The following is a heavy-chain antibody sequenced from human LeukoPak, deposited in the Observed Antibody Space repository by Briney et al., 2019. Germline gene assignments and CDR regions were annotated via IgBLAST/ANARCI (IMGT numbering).Heavy chain of an antibody. CDR3: ARVYCSSTSCYVWYFYYYYGMDV. D-gene: IGHD2-2*01. CDR1: GYTFTSYG. J-gene: IGHJ6*02. V-gene: IGHV1-18*01. Sequence: GASVKVSCKASGYTFTSYGISWVRQAPGQGLEWMGWISAYNGNTNYAQKLQGRVTMTTDTSTSTAYMELRSLRSDDTAVYYCARVYCSSTSCYVWYFYYYYGMDVWGQGTTVTVSS. CDR2: ISAYNGNT.